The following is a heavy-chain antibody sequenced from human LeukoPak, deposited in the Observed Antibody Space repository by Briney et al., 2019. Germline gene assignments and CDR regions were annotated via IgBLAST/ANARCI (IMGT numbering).Heavy chain of an antibody. D-gene: IGHD6-25*01. CDR2: IYHSGST. J-gene: IGHJ4*02. CDR1: GYSISSNYY. CDR3: ARSRGRLAQLDF. Sequence: KPSETLSLTCTVSGYSISSNYYWGWIRQPPGKGLEWIGSIYHSGSTYYNPSLKSRVTISVDTSKNQFSLKLRSVTAADTAVYYCARSRGRLAQLDFWGQGTPVTVSS. V-gene: IGHV4-38-2*02.